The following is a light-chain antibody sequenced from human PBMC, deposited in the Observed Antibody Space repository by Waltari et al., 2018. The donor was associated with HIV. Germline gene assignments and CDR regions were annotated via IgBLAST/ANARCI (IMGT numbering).Light chain of an antibody. CDR3: AAWDDRLLWV. V-gene: IGLV1-47*01. CDR2: RND. CDR1: SSNIRDNF. J-gene: IGLJ3*02. Sequence: QSVLTQPPSASGTAGQRVTIPCSGSSSNIRDNFVSWFQQLPGTAPKLLIYRNDQRPSGVPDRFSGSKSGTSASLAISGLRSEDEADYYCAAWDDRLLWVFGGGTILTVL.